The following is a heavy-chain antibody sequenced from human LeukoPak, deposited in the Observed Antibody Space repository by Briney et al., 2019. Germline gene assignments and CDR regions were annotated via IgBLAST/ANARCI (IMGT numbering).Heavy chain of an antibody. CDR2: IKGDGSST. CDR1: GFTVSSYW. CDR3: ARVSPNTVTTLQYFDY. Sequence: PGGSLRLSCAASGFTVSSYWMHWVRQTPGKGLVWVSSIKGDGSSTNYADSVKGRFTISRDNAKNTLYLQMNSLSDEDTAVYYCARVSPNTVTTLQYFDYWGQGTLVTVSS. J-gene: IGHJ4*02. D-gene: IGHD4-17*01. V-gene: IGHV3-74*01.